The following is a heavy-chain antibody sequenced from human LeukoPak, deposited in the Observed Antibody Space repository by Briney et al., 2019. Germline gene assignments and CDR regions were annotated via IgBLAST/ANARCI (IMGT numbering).Heavy chain of an antibody. CDR1: GYTFTRHG. CDR3: ARVGGDTVVEYYYMDV. J-gene: IGHJ6*03. Sequence: APVKVSCKAFGYTFTRHGISWVRRAPGQGHEWMGWINAYNGNTNYAQKLQGRVTMTTDTSTSTVYMELRSLRSDDTAVYYCARVGGDTVVEYYYMDVWGKGTTVTVSS. CDR2: INAYNGNT. V-gene: IGHV1-18*01. D-gene: IGHD2-2*01.